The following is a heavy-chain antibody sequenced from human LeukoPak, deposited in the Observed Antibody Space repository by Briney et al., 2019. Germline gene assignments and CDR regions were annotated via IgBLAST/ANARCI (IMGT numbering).Heavy chain of an antibody. Sequence: GGSLRLSCAASGFTFSSYAMSWVRQAPGKGLEWVSAISGSGGSTYYADSVKGRFTISRDNSKNTLYLQMNSLRAEDTAVYYCAKLELPEYYYYYYMDVWGKGTTVTVPS. CDR1: GFTFSSYA. D-gene: IGHD1-7*01. J-gene: IGHJ6*03. CDR2: ISGSGGST. CDR3: AKLELPEYYYYYYMDV. V-gene: IGHV3-23*01.